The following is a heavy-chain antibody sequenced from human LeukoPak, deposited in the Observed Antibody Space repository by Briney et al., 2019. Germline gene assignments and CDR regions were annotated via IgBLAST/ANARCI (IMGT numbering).Heavy chain of an antibody. Sequence: SETLSLTCDGAGGSINSSNWWSWVRQSPEKGLEWIGQIFYSGSVNYSPSFKSRVTMSVDTSKNLFSLRLTSMTAADTAIYYCVRDRNSNLRLGFWGPGTLVTVSS. J-gene: IGHJ4*02. D-gene: IGHD5-12*01. CDR1: GGSINSSNW. CDR3: VRDRNSNLRLGF. CDR2: IFYSGSV. V-gene: IGHV4-4*02.